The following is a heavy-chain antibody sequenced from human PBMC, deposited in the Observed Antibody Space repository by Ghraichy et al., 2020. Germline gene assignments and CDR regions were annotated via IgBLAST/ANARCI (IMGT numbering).Heavy chain of an antibody. CDR2: IWFGGRTK. CDR1: GFRFSEYG. Sequence: GGSLRLSCGASGFRFSEYGMHWVRQAPGKGLEWVAFIWFGGRTKYYPDSVKGRFTISRDTSKNTLDLQMSSLRTEDTAIYYCAKDGKNDGLDFWGQGTMVTVSS. CDR3: AKDGKNDGLDF. V-gene: IGHV3-30*02. J-gene: IGHJ3*01. D-gene: IGHD1-14*01.